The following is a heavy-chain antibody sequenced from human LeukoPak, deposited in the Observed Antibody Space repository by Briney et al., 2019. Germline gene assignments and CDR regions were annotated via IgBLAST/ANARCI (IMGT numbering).Heavy chain of an antibody. V-gene: IGHV3-15*01. Sequence: GGSLRLSCAASGFPFNNAWMTWVRQAPGKGLEWVGRIKSRADGGTTDYAAPVKGRFTISRDDSKHTLYLQMNSLKTEDTAVYYCTTMTTPSSYFDYWGQGTLVTVSS. CDR2: IKSRADGGTT. CDR3: TTMTTPSSYFDY. CDR1: GFPFNNAW. D-gene: IGHD4-11*01. J-gene: IGHJ4*02.